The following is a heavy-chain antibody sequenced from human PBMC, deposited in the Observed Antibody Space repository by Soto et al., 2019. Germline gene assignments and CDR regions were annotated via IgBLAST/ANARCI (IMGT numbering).Heavy chain of an antibody. D-gene: IGHD3-10*01. CDR1: GGSISSYY. V-gene: IGHV4-59*01. Sequence: QVQLQESGPGLVKPSETLSLTCTVSGGSISSYYWSWIRQPPGKGLEWIGYIYYSGSTNYNPSLKSRVTISVDTSKNQFSLKLSSVTAADTAVYYCARSPLMDRGLWFDPWGQGTLVTVSS. J-gene: IGHJ5*02. CDR2: IYYSGST. CDR3: ARSPLMDRGLWFDP.